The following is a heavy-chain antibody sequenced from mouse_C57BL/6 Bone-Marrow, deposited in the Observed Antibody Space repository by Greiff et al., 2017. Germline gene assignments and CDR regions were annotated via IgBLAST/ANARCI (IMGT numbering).Heavy chain of an antibody. J-gene: IGHJ2*01. CDR3: ARDAGGLDY. CDR2: SRNKANDYTT. CDR1: GFTFSDFY. D-gene: IGHD1-1*02. V-gene: IGHV7-1*01. Sequence: EVKVVESGGGLVQSGRSLRLSCATSGFTFSDFYMEWVRQAPGKGLEWIAASRNKANDYTTEYSASVKGRFIVSRDTSQSILYLQMNALRAEDTAIYYCARDAGGLDYWGQGTTLTVSS.